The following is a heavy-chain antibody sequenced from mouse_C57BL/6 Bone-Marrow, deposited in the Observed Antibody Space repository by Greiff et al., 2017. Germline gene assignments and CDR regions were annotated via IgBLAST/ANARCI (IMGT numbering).Heavy chain of an antibody. CDR3: AREGVEDY. J-gene: IGHJ2*01. V-gene: IGHV1-4*01. Sequence: VQLQQSGAELARPGASVKMSCKASGYTFTSYTMHWVKQRPGPGLEWIGYITPSSGYPKYNQKFKAKATLTADKSSSTAYIQLSSLTSEDAAVYYCAREGVEDYWGEGTTLTVSS. CDR1: GYTFTSYT. CDR2: ITPSSGYP. D-gene: IGHD1-1*01.